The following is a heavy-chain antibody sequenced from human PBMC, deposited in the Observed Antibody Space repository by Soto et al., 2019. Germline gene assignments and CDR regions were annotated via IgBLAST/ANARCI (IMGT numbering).Heavy chain of an antibody. CDR2: ISSSGDTI. Sequence: GGSLRLSCAASGFSFSTYSMNWVRQAPGKGLEWVSFISSSGDTIHYAESVKGRFTVSRDNAKNSLYLQMNSLRDEDTAVFYCARDHYCSGDTCYLISFDYWGQGTQVTVSS. J-gene: IGHJ4*02. CDR1: GFSFSTYS. CDR3: ARDHYCSGDTCYLISFDY. V-gene: IGHV3-48*02. D-gene: IGHD2-15*01.